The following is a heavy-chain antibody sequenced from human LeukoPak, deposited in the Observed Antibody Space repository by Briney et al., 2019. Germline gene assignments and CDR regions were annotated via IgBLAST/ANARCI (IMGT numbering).Heavy chain of an antibody. CDR3: ARGKWIQLWLLDY. V-gene: IGHV4-34*01. CDR1: GGSFSGYY. CDR2: INHSGGT. J-gene: IGHJ4*02. D-gene: IGHD5-18*01. Sequence: SETLSLTCAVYGGSFSGYYWSWIRQPPGKGLEWIGEINHSGGTNYNPSLRSRVTISVDTSKDQFSLKLSSVTAADTAVYYCARGKWIQLWLLDYWGQGTLVTVSS.